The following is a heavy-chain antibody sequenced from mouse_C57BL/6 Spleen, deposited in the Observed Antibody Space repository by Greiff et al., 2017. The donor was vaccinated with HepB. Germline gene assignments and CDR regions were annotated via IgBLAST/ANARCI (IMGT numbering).Heavy chain of an antibody. Sequence: VKLMESGAELVKPGASVKISCKASGYAFSSYWMNWVKQRPGKGLEWIGQIYPGDGDTNYNGKFKGKATLTADKSSSTAYMQLSSLTSEDSAVYFCARGGGSSYGFAYWGQGTLVTVSA. CDR3: ARGGGSSYGFAY. CDR2: IYPGDGDT. J-gene: IGHJ3*01. V-gene: IGHV1-80*01. D-gene: IGHD1-1*01. CDR1: GYAFSSYW.